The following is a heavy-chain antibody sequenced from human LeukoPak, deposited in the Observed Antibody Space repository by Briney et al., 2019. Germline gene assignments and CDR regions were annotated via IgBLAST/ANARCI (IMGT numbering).Heavy chain of an antibody. CDR3: ARERVPSGSYFDY. V-gene: IGHV3-66*01. D-gene: IGHD1-26*01. Sequence: GGSLRLSCAASGPTVSSIYMSWVRQAPGKGLEWVSVIYSGGSTYYADSVRGRFTISRDNSKNTLYLQMNSLRVEDTAVYYCARERVPSGSYFDYWGQGTLVTVSS. J-gene: IGHJ4*02. CDR2: IYSGGST. CDR1: GPTVSSIY.